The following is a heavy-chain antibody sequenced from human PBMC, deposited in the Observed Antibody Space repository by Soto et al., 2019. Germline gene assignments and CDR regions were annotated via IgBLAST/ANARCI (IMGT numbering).Heavy chain of an antibody. J-gene: IGHJ6*02. V-gene: IGHV3-11*01. CDR2: ISSSGSTI. CDR1: GFTFSDYY. CDR3: ARFEYSSSSGSSAYGMDV. Sequence: QVQLVESGGGLVKPGGSLRLSCAASGFTFSDYYMSWIRQAPGKGLEWVSYISSSGSTIYYADSVKGRFTISRDHAKNPLYLQMNSLSAEDTAVYYCARFEYSSSSGSSAYGMDVWGQGTTVTVSS. D-gene: IGHD6-6*01.